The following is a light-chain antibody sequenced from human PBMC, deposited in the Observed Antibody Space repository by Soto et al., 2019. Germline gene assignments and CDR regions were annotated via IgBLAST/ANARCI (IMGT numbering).Light chain of an antibody. CDR2: KAS. J-gene: IGKJ1*01. CDR3: QHYNSYSEA. Sequence: DIQMTQSPSTLSGSVGDRVTITCRASQTISSWLAWYQQKPGKAPKLLIYKASTLKSGVPSRFSGSGSGTAFTLTISSLQPDDFATYYCQHYNSYSEAFGQATKVELK. V-gene: IGKV1-5*03. CDR1: QTISSW.